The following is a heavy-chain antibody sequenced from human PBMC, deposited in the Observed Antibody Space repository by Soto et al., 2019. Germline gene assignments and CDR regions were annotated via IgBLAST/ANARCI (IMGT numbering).Heavy chain of an antibody. J-gene: IGHJ5*01. Sequence: LGSGASGLTCVEYAMHWVRGIRGEGLEWVAVISYSGDRQYYAESVKGRFTISRDNSKKTLYLQMFSLTSEDSAVFYCARTPAAMITDRYNWFDSWGPGTQVTGSS. CDR1: GLTCVEYA. CDR2: ISYSGDRQ. CDR3: ARTPAAMITDRYNWFDS. D-gene: IGHD3-16*01. V-gene: IGHV3-30*11.